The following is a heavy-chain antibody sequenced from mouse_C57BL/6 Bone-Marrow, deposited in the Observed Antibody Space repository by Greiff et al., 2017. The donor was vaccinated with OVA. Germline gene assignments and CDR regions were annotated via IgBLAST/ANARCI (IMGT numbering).Heavy chain of an antibody. D-gene: IGHD2-3*01. CDR3: ARAMEGY. CDR2: ISYDGSN. CDR1: GYSITSGYY. V-gene: IGHV3-6*01. J-gene: IGHJ2*01. Sequence: EVKLQESGPGLVKPSQSLSLTCSVTGYSITSGYYWNWIRQFPGNKLEWMGYISYDGSNNYNPSLKNRISITRDTSKNQFFLKLNSVTTEDTATYYCARAMEGYWGQGTTLTVSS.